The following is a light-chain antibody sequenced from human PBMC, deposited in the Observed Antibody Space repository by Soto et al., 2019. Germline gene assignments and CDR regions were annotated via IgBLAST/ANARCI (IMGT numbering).Light chain of an antibody. CDR2: DAS. V-gene: IGKV3-11*01. CDR3: QQRSNWPPA. J-gene: IGKJ1*01. CDR1: QLISSY. Sequence: EIVLTQSPGTLSLSPGERAILSCRASQLISSYLAWYQHRPGQAPRLLIEDASNRATGIPARFSGSGSGTDFTLTISSLEPEDFAVYYCQQRSNWPPAFGQGTKVDIK.